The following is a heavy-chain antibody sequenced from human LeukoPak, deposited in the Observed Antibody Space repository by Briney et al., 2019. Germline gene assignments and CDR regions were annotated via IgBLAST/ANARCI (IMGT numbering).Heavy chain of an antibody. CDR2: MNPNSGNT. D-gene: IGHD4-17*01. V-gene: IGHV1-8*01. J-gene: IGHJ3*02. Sequence: ASVKVSCKASGYTFTSYDINWVRQATGQGLEWMGWMNPNSGNTGYAQKFQGRVTMTRNTSISTAYMEQSSLRSEDTAVYYCARGLGATVTTVDAFDIWGQGTMVTVSS. CDR1: GYTFTSYD. CDR3: ARGLGATVTTVDAFDI.